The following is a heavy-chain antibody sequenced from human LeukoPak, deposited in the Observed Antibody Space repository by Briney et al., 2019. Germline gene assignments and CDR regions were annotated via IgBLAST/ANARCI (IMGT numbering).Heavy chain of an antibody. D-gene: IGHD3-22*01. CDR3: ARGGTGYSDSAGYYYDVFDY. J-gene: IGHJ4*02. CDR2: ISSSGDAT. Sequence: PGGSLRLSCAGSGFIFSRYSMNWVRQAPGKGLEWVSSISSSGDATYYADSVKGRFTISRDNAKNTLYLQMTSLRAEDTAVYFCARGGTGYSDSAGYYYDVFDYWGQGTLVTVSS. CDR1: GFIFSRYS. V-gene: IGHV3-21*01.